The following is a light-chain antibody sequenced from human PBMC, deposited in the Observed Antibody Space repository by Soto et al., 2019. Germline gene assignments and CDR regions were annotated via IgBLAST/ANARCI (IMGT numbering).Light chain of an antibody. Sequence: QSALTQPTSVSGSPGQSITISCTGVSSDIGGYNHVSWYQQHPGKVPRLIIYDVDNRPLGVSNRFYGSQSGNMASLTISGLQAEDEADYYCCAYTARTTLSWVFGGGTKLTVL. CDR1: SSDIGGYNH. CDR3: CAYTARTTLSWV. V-gene: IGLV2-14*03. CDR2: DVD. J-gene: IGLJ3*02.